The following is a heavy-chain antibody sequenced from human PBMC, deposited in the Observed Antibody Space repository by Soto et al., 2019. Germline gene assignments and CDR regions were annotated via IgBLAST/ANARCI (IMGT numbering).Heavy chain of an antibody. J-gene: IGHJ3*02. CDR3: AGWTGNGRDVFDI. CDR1: TDTFIRNT. CDR2: ISGDKGTT. V-gene: IGHV1-18*04. Sequence: QVQVMQSGPEVRKPGASVTVSCRGSTDTFIRNTITWVRQAPGQGLERMGWISGDKGTTTYAENVQDRVTMTRETSTGTAYMELRFLRSDDTGVYYCAGWTGNGRDVFDIRGPGTQVTVSS. D-gene: IGHD2-8*01.